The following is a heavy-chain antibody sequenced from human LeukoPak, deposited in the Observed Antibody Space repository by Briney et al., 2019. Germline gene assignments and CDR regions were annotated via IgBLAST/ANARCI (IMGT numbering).Heavy chain of an antibody. D-gene: IGHD5-18*01. V-gene: IGHV3-21*01. Sequence: GGSLRLSCAASGFTFSSYSMNWVRQAPGKGLEWVSSISSSSSYIYYADSVKGRFTISRDNAKNSLYLQMNSLRAEDTAVYYRARDGYDVDTAMVVPFDYWGQGTLVTVSS. CDR2: ISSSSSYI. CDR3: ARDGYDVDTAMVVPFDY. J-gene: IGHJ4*02. CDR1: GFTFSSYS.